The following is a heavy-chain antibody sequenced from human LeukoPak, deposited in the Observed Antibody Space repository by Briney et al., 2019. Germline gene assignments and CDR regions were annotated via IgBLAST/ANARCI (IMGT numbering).Heavy chain of an antibody. J-gene: IGHJ6*02. CDR3: ARDAVDTANAV. Sequence: GGSLRLSCAASGFTFTTYWMHWVRQAPGKELVWVSHINSDGSITSYADSVKGRFTISRDNAKNTLYLQMNSLRAEDTAVYYCARDAVDTANAVWGQGTTVTVSS. CDR1: GFTFTTYW. D-gene: IGHD5-18*01. CDR2: INSDGSIT. V-gene: IGHV3-74*01.